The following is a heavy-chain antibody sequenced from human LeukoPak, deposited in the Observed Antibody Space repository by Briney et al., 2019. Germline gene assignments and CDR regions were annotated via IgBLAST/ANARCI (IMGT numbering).Heavy chain of an antibody. CDR3: AGSRGKNGMDV. V-gene: IGHV1-2*04. CDR1: GYTFTGYY. CDR2: INPNSGGT. Sequence: ASVKVTCNASGYTFTGYYMHWVRQAPGQGLEWMGWINPNSGGTNYAQKFQGWVTMTRDTSISTAYMELSRLRSGDTAVYYCAGSRGKNGMDVWGQGTTVTVSS. J-gene: IGHJ6*02. D-gene: IGHD3-10*01.